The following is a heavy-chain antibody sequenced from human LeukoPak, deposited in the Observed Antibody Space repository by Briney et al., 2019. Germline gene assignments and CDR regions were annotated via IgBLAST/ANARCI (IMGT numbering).Heavy chain of an antibody. CDR2: IIPIFGTA. CDR3: ARDASSSFEDFDY. J-gene: IGHJ4*02. D-gene: IGHD6-6*01. CDR1: GGTFSSYA. Sequence: SVKVSCKASGGTFSSYAISWVRQAPGQGLEWMGGIIPIFGTANYAQKLQGRVTMTTDTSTSTAYMELRSLRSDDTAVYYCARDASSSFEDFDYWGQGTLVTVSS. V-gene: IGHV1-69*05.